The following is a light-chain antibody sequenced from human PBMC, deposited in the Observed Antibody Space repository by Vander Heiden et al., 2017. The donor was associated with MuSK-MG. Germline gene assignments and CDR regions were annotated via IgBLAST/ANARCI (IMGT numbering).Light chain of an antibody. J-gene: IGLJ2*01. V-gene: IGLV3-10*01. CDR3: YSTDSSGNHRV. Sequence: SYELTQPPSVSVSPGQTARITCSGDAFPKKYAYWYQQKSGPAPVLVIYVDSKRPSGIPERFSGSSSGTMATLTISGAQVEDEADYYCYSTDSSGNHRVFGGGTKLTVL. CDR2: VDS. CDR1: AFPKKY.